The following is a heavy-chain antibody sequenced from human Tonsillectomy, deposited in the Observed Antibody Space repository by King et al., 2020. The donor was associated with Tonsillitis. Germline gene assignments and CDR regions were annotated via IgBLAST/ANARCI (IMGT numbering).Heavy chain of an antibody. D-gene: IGHD6-19*01. J-gene: IGHJ4*02. V-gene: IGHV1-69*01. CDR1: GGSFSNHG. CDR3: ARLSSSGWHQVNYFDF. CDR2: IIPKSASG. Sequence: QVQLVQSGAEVKKPGSSVKVSCKASGGSFSNHGFSWVRQAPGQGLEWMGGIIPKSASGTNAQKFQGRVTITADEATSIVYMELTSLRSEDTAVYYCARLSSSGWHQVNYFDFWGQGTLVTVSS.